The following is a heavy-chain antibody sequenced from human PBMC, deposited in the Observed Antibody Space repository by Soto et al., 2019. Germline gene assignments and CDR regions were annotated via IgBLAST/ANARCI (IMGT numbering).Heavy chain of an antibody. CDR2: IYYSGST. J-gene: IGHJ2*01. CDR1: GGSVSSGSYS. Sequence: QVQLQESGPGLVKPSETLSLTCTVSGGSVSSGSYSWSWIRQPPGKGLEWIGYIYYSGSTNYNPSLNIRVTMSVDPPKTQFSRKLSSGTAADTALYYCESDRSLVVRGVIILEYFDLWGRGNLGTVSS. CDR3: ESDRSLVVRGVIILEYFDL. D-gene: IGHD3-10*01. V-gene: IGHV4-61*01.